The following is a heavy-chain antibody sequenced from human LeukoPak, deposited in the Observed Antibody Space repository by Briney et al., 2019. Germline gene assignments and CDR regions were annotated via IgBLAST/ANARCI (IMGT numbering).Heavy chain of an antibody. CDR1: GFIFSNFW. Sequence: PGGSLRLSCTASGFIFSNFWMNWVRQAPGKGLEWVAIMNPDGSVKYYVDSVRGRFTIARDNPKNTLYLQMNSLRAEDTAVYYCARGPKSQKQWLFSLFDPWGQGTLVTVSS. J-gene: IGHJ5*02. D-gene: IGHD6-19*01. CDR2: MNPDGSVK. CDR3: ARGPKSQKQWLFSLFDP. V-gene: IGHV3-7*01.